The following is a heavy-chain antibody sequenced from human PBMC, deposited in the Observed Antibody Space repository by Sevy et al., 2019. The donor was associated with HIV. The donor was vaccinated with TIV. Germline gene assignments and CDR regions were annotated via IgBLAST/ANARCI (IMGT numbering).Heavy chain of an antibody. J-gene: IGHJ6*02. CDR3: ARELYYGMDV. CDR1: GLTFSNYD. CDR2: IDNDGDT. D-gene: IGHD3-10*01. V-gene: IGHV3-13*01. Sequence: GGSLRLSCRASGLTFSNYDMHWIRQATGKGLEWVSSIDNDGDTYYPDSVKGRFTISRENGRDSLYLQMNSLRAGDTAIYYCARELYYGMDVWGQGTTVTVSS.